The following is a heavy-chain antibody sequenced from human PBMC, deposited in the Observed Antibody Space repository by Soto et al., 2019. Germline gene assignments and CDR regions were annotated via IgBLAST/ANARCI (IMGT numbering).Heavy chain of an antibody. CDR3: VKGYYYYYYGMDV. J-gene: IGHJ6*02. CDR1: GFPFSSYS. V-gene: IGHV3-48*01. Sequence: GGSLRLSCAVSGFPFSSYSMNWVRQAPGKGLEWVSDISSSGSTIYYADSVKGRFTISRDNSKNTLYLQMSSLRAEDTAVYYCVKGYYYYYYGMDVWGQGTTVTVSS. CDR2: ISSSGSTI.